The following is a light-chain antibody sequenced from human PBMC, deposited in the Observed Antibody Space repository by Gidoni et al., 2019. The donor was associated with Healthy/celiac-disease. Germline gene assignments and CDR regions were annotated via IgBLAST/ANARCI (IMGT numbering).Light chain of an antibody. CDR2: DDR. V-gene: IGLV3-21*02. Sequence: SYVLTQPPSVSVAPGQTARITCGGNNIGSKSVHWYQQKPGQAPVLVVYDDRDRPSGIPERFSGSNSGNTATLTISRVEGGDEADYDCQVWDSSSDHVVFGGGTKLTVL. CDR1: NIGSKS. J-gene: IGLJ2*01. CDR3: QVWDSSSDHVV.